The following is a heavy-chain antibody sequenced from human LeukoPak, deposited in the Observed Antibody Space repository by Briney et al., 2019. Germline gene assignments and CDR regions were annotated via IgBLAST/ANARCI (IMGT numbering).Heavy chain of an antibody. Sequence: ASVKVSCKASGYTFTGYYMHWVRQAPGQGLEWMGWVNPNSGGTNYAQKFQGRVTMTRDTSISTAYMELSRLRSDDTAVYYCALWVGATMAFDYWGQGTLVTVSS. V-gene: IGHV1-2*02. CDR1: GYTFTGYY. CDR3: ALWVGATMAFDY. D-gene: IGHD1-26*01. CDR2: VNPNSGGT. J-gene: IGHJ4*02.